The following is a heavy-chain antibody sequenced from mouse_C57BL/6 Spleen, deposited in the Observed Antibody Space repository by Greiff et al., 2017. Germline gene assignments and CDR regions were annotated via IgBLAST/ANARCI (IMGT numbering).Heavy chain of an antibody. J-gene: IGHJ4*01. D-gene: IGHD1-1*01. CDR2: ISGGGSYT. Sequence: EVQLVESGGGLVKPEGSLKLSCAASGFTFSSYAMSWVRQPPEKRLEWVATISGGGSYTYNPAAVSGRFTIARDNAKNNLYLQMSNLKSDDTDMYYCARESGTTVVAYYYAMDYWGQGTSVTVSS. V-gene: IGHV5-4*01. CDR3: ARESGTTVVAYYYAMDY. CDR1: GFTFSSYA.